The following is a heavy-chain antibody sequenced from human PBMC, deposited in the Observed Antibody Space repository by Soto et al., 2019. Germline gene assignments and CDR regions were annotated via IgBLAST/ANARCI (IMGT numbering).Heavy chain of an antibody. CDR1: GLTFSSYS. J-gene: IGHJ6*02. Sequence: EVQLVESGGGLVKPGGSLRLSCAASGLTFSSYSMNWVRQAPGKGLEWVSSISSSSCYIYYADSVKGRFTISRDNAKNSLYLQMNSLRAEETAVYSCARDSRDGYTVYYYYGMDVWGQGTTVTVSS. V-gene: IGHV3-21*01. CDR3: ARDSRDGYTVYYYYGMDV. D-gene: IGHD5-12*01. CDR2: ISSSSCYI.